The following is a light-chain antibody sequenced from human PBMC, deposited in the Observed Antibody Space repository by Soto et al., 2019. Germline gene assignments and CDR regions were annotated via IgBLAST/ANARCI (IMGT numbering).Light chain of an antibody. CDR3: TSSTISKTLV. V-gene: IGLV2-14*01. CDR1: SSDVGGYNY. CDR2: DVS. J-gene: IGLJ1*01. Sequence: QSVLTQPSSVSGSPGQSITLSCTGTSSDVGGYNYVSWYQQCPGKAPKLMIYDVSNRPSGVSTRFSGSKPVLTDDLTICVLQAENEADYYCTSSTISKTLVFGSGTKVTVL.